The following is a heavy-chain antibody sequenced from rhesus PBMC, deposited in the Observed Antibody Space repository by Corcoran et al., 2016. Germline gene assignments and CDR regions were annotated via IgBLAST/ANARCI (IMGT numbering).Heavy chain of an antibody. CDR2: TYGRAPTT. Sequence: QVKLQQWGEGLVKPSETLSLTCAVYGGSISGYYYWNWIRQPAGKGQEGMGYTYGRAPTTHTTPSLKHRVPLSKDTSRHQFSLTLSSVPAADSAVYYCSRAPLGYCTSTTCRKYGLDSWGQGVVVTVSS. CDR1: GGSISGYYY. CDR3: SRAPLGYCTSTTCRKYGLDS. J-gene: IGHJ6*01. V-gene: IGHV4-73*01. D-gene: IGHD2-2*01.